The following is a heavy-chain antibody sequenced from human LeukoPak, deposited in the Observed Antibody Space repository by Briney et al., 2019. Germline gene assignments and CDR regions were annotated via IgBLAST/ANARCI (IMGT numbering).Heavy chain of an antibody. CDR3: ARRIFGVVYWYFDL. V-gene: IGHV4-39*01. CDR1: GGSISSSSYY. D-gene: IGHD3-3*01. J-gene: IGHJ2*01. CDR2: IYYNGST. Sequence: SETLSLTCTVSGGSISSSSYYWGWIRQPPGKGLEWIGSIYYNGSTYYNPSLKSRVTISVDTSKNQFSLKLSSVTAADTAVYYCARRIFGVVYWYFDLWGRGTLVTVSS.